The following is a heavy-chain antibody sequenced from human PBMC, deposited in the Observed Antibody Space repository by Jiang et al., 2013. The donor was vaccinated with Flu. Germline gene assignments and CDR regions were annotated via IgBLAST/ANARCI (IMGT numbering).Heavy chain of an antibody. V-gene: IGHV4-39*01. Sequence: GSGLVKPSETLSLTCTVSGASINNSRYYWAWIRQPPGRGLEWIGSVYYSGNTYYNASLKSRVILSADPSKNQLSLYLRSVTAADTAVYYCAKVGDSALISTYWWFDLWAVAPWSVSPQ. D-gene: IGHD3-16*01. CDR1: GASINNSRYY. CDR2: VYYSGNT. CDR3: AKVGDSALISTYWWFDL. J-gene: IGHJ2*01.